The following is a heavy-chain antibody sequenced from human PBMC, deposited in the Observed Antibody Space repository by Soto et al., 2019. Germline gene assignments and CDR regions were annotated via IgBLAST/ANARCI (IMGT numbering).Heavy chain of an antibody. CDR3: AKEPRAVAGTGVDY. CDR2: IGGSGGSP. D-gene: IGHD6-19*01. V-gene: IGHV3-23*01. J-gene: IGHJ4*02. Sequence: EVQVLESGGGLVQPGGSLRLSCAASGFIFSSYAMSWVRQAPGKGLEWVSAIGGSGGSPYYADSVKGRFTISRDNTKNTLYLQMISLRAEDTAVYYCAKEPRAVAGTGVDYWGQGTLVTVSS. CDR1: GFIFSSYA.